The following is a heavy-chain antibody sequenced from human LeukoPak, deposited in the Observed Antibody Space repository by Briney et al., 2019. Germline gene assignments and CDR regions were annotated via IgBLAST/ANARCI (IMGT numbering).Heavy chain of an antibody. CDR2: INTSGST. V-gene: IGHV4-4*07. CDR1: GGSISSYY. J-gene: IGHJ3*02. CDR3: ARVTYSSSSISLDAFDI. D-gene: IGHD6-6*01. Sequence: PSETLSLTCTVSGGSISSYYWSWIRQPAGKGLEWIGRINTSGSTNYNPSLKSRVTMSVDTSKNQFSLKLSSVTAADTAVYYCARVTYSSSSISLDAFDIWGQGTMVTVSS.